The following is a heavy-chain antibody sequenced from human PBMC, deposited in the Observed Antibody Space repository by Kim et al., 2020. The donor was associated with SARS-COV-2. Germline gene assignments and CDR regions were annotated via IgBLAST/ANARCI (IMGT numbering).Heavy chain of an antibody. CDR1: GGSISSSSYY. V-gene: IGHV4-39*01. Sequence: SETLSLTCTVSGGSISSSSYYWGWIRQPPGKGLEWIGSIYYSGSTYYNPSLKSRVTISVDTSKNQFSLKLSSVTASDTAVYYCARNLDSLSSNLGHWGQG. J-gene: IGHJ1*01. CDR2: IYYSGST. CDR3: ARNLDSLSSNLGH. D-gene: IGHD3-22*01.